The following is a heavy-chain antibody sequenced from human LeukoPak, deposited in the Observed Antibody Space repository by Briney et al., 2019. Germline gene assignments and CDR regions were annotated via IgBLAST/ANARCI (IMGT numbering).Heavy chain of an antibody. J-gene: IGHJ4*02. D-gene: IGHD7-27*01. Sequence: GGAPRPSCAASGFTFRSYWMHWVRQVPGKGLVWVARVNSDGGTTSYADSVRGRFTISRDNAKNTLYLQTNSLRVEDTAVFYCARAGDGFDYWGQGTLVTVSS. CDR3: ARAGDGFDY. V-gene: IGHV3-74*01. CDR1: GFTFRSYW. CDR2: VNSDGGTT.